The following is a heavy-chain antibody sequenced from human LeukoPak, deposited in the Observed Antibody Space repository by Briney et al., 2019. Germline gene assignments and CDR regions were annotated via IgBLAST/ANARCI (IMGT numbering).Heavy chain of an antibody. Sequence: SETLSLTCSVSGGSISSGGYYWSWIRQHPGKGLEWIGYIYYSGSTYYNPSLKSRVTISVDTSKNQFSLKLSSVTAADTAVYYCASTIAAAGMAPYYYGMDVWGQGTLVTVSS. V-gene: IGHV4-31*03. CDR2: IYYSGST. CDR1: GGSISSGGYY. D-gene: IGHD6-13*01. CDR3: ASTIAAAGMAPYYYGMDV. J-gene: IGHJ6*02.